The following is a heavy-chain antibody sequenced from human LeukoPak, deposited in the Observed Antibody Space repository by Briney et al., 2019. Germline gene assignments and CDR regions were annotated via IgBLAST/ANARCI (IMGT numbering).Heavy chain of an antibody. CDR2: ISSRSSTI. CDR3: ARGCSGGSCFGDFDY. D-gene: IGHD2-15*01. CDR1: GFTFTSYA. J-gene: IGHJ4*02. V-gene: IGHV3-48*02. Sequence: GGSLRLSCAASGFTFTSYAMSWVRQAPGKGLEWISYISSRSSTIYYADSVKGRFTISRDNAMNSLYLQMNSLRDEDTAVYYCARGCSGGSCFGDFDYWGQGTLGTVSS.